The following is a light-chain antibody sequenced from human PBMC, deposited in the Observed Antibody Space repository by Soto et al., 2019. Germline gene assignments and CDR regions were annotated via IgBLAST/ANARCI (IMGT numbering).Light chain of an antibody. V-gene: IGKV1-5*01. CDR3: QQYNSYSWT. J-gene: IGKJ1*01. Sequence: DIQMTQSPSTLSASVGDRVTITCRASQSISSWLAWYQQKPGKAPKLLIYDASSLESGVPSRFSGSGSGTELTITISSLQPDDGATYYCQQYNSYSWTFGQGTKVDIK. CDR1: QSISSW. CDR2: DAS.